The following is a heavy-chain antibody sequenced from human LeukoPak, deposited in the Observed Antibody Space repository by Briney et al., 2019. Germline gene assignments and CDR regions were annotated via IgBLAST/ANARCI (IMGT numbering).Heavy chain of an antibody. J-gene: IGHJ4*02. Sequence: GVSLRLSCAASGFTFSDYWMSWVRQAPGQGLEWVANINQDASVSHYIDSVKGRFTISRDNAKNSLFLQMNRLRAEDTALYYCARKVGDYWGQGTLVTVSS. CDR3: ARKVGDY. CDR2: INQDASVS. V-gene: IGHV3-7*01. CDR1: GFTFSDYW. D-gene: IGHD3-16*01.